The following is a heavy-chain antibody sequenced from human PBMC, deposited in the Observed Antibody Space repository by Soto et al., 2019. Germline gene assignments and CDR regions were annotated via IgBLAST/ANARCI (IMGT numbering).Heavy chain of an antibody. V-gene: IGHV3-21*01. CDR3: ARDRYYYDSSGYYSTDY. CDR2: ISSRSSYR. J-gene: IGHJ4*02. CDR1: GFTFSSYS. Sequence: GGSLRLSCAASGFTFSSYSMNWVRQAPGKGLEWVSSISSRSSYRYYADSVKGRFTISRDNAKNSLYLQMNSLRAEDTAVYYCARDRYYYDSSGYYSTDYWGQGTLVTVSS. D-gene: IGHD3-22*01.